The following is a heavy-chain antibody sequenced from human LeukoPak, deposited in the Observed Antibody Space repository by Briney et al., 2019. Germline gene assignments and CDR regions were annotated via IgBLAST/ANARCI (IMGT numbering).Heavy chain of an antibody. V-gene: IGHV3-48*01. Sequence: PGGSLRLSCAASGFTVSSNYMNWVRQAPGKGLEWVSYISSSSSTIYYADSVKGRFTISRDNAKNSLYLQMNSLRAEDTAVYYCARALRIFGVVGAFDIWGQGTMVTVSS. D-gene: IGHD3-3*01. CDR1: GFTVSSNY. CDR3: ARALRIFGVVGAFDI. CDR2: ISSSSSTI. J-gene: IGHJ3*02.